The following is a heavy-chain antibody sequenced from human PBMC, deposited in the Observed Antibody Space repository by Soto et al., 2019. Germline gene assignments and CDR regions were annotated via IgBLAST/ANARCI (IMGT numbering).Heavy chain of an antibody. Sequence: SETLSLTCTVSGGSISSYYWSWIRQPPGKGLEWIGYIYYSGSTNYNPSLKSRVTISVDTSKNQFSLKLSSVTAADTAVYYCARHYSSRSYYYYMDVWGKGTTVTVSS. D-gene: IGHD6-13*01. J-gene: IGHJ6*03. CDR2: IYYSGST. V-gene: IGHV4-59*08. CDR1: GGSISSYY. CDR3: ARHYSSRSYYYYMDV.